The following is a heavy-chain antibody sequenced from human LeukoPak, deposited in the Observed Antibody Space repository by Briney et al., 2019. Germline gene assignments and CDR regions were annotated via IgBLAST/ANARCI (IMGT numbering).Heavy chain of an antibody. Sequence: SETLSLTCTVSGGSISSYYWSWIRQPPGKGLEWIGYIYYSGSTNYNPSLKSRVTISVDTSKNQFSLKLSSVTAADTAVYYCARDSLYYDFWSGYSAYMDVWGKGTTVTVSS. CDR2: IYYSGST. D-gene: IGHD3-3*01. J-gene: IGHJ6*03. CDR1: GGSISSYY. CDR3: ARDSLYYDFWSGYSAYMDV. V-gene: IGHV4-59*01.